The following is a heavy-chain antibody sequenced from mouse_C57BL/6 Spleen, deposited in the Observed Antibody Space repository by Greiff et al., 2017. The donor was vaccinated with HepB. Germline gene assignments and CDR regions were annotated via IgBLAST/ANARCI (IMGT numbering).Heavy chain of an antibody. V-gene: IGHV1-82*01. CDR3: ARDYSNDDYYAMDY. D-gene: IGHD2-12*01. CDR2: IYPGDGDT. J-gene: IGHJ4*01. CDR1: GYAFSSSW. Sequence: QVQLQQSGPELVKPGASVKISCKASGYAFSSSWMNWVKQRPGKGLEWIGRIYPGDGDTNYNGKFKGKATLTADKSSSTAYMQLSSLTSEDSAVYFCARDYSNDDYYAMDYWGQGTSVTVSS.